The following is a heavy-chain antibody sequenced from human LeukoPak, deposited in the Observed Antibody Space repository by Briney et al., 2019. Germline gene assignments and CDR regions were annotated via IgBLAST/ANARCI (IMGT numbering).Heavy chain of an antibody. CDR1: GYTFTGYY. J-gene: IGHJ3*02. CDR3: ARSRFLGKGHYSFDS. CDR2: IKPKSGGT. D-gene: IGHD1-26*01. V-gene: IGHV1-2*02. Sequence: ASLKVSCKASGYTFTGYYMHWVRQAPGQGLEWMGWIKPKSGGTNYAQKFQGRVTLTRDTSTSTAYMEMSRPRSDDTALYYCARSRFLGKGHYSFDSWGQGTMVTVSS.